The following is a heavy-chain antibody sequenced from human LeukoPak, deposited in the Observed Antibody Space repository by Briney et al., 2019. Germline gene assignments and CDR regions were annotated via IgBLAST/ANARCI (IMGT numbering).Heavy chain of an antibody. CDR2: IYYSGST. D-gene: IGHD3-3*01. J-gene: IGHJ5*02. CDR1: GGSISSYY. V-gene: IGHV4-59*12. CDR3: ARGIFGVVPRNNWFDP. Sequence: PSETLSLTCTVSGGSISSYYWSWIRQPPGKGLEWIGYIYYSGSTNYNPSLKSRVTISVDTSKNQFSLKLSSVTAADTAVYYCARGIFGVVPRNNWFDPWGQGTLVTVSS.